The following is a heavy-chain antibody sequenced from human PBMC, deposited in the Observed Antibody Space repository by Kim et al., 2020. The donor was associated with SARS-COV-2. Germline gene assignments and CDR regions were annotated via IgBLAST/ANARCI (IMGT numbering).Heavy chain of an antibody. D-gene: IGHD6-13*01. CDR1: GFNFNSHW. Sequence: LSLTCAASGFNFNSHWIDWVRQAPGKGLEWVANIEDDGNEKNYVDSVKGRFTISRDNAKNLVYLQMNSLRVGDTAVYYCARVMRGSRYDVLDVWGQGTAVSVSS. CDR3: ARVMRGSRYDVLDV. CDR2: IEDDGNEK. J-gene: IGHJ6*02. V-gene: IGHV3-7*01.